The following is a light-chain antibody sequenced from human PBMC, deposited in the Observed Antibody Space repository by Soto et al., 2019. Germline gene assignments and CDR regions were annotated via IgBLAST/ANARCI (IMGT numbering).Light chain of an antibody. V-gene: IGKV3-20*01. CDR1: QSFNSVY. J-gene: IGKJ1*01. CDR3: HQYDSWT. Sequence: EIVLTQSPGTLSLSPGERATLSCRASQSFNSVYLAWYQQKPGQAPRLLIYGASSRATGIPDRFSGSGSGTDFTLTISRLEPEDFAVYYCHQYDSWTFGQGTKV. CDR2: GAS.